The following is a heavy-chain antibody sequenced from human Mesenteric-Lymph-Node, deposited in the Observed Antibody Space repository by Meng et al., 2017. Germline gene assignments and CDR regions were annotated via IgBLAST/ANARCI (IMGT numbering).Heavy chain of an antibody. CDR2: INHSGST. J-gene: IGHJ4*02. D-gene: IGHD3-10*01. Sequence: QVQRQQWGEGLLKPSETLSLTCAVYGGSFSGYYWSWIRQPPGKGLEWIGEINHSGSTNYNPSLKSRVTISVDTSKNQFSLKLSSVTAADTAVYYCARGPGMDGSGSYPYDYWGQGTLVTVSS. CDR3: ARGPGMDGSGSYPYDY. V-gene: IGHV4-34*01. CDR1: GGSFSGYY.